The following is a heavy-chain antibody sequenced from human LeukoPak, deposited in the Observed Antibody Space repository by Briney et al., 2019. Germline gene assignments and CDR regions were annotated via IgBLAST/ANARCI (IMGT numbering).Heavy chain of an antibody. CDR1: GFTFSDYY. D-gene: IGHD3-22*01. J-gene: IGHJ3*02. Sequence: GGSLRLSCAASGFTFSDYYMSWIRQAPGRGLEWVSYISSSSTYTNYADSVKGRFTISRDNAKNSLFLQMNSLRAEDTAVYYCARPRSPPTTYYSDCTAYVDALDIWGQGTMVTVSS. CDR2: ISSSSTYT. CDR3: ARPRSPPTTYYSDCTAYVDALDI. V-gene: IGHV3-11*03.